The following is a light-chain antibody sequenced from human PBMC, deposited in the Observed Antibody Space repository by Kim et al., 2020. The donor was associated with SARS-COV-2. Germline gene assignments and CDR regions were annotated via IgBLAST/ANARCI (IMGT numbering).Light chain of an antibody. V-gene: IGLV3-19*01. Sequence: SSELTQDPAVSVALGQTVRITCQGDSLRSYYASWYQQKPGQAPVLVIYGKNNRPSGIPDRFSDSSSGNTAAFTITGAQAEDEADYYCNSRDSSGNHVVFGGGTQLTVL. CDR3: NSRDSSGNHVV. CDR1: SLRSYY. J-gene: IGLJ2*01. CDR2: GKN.